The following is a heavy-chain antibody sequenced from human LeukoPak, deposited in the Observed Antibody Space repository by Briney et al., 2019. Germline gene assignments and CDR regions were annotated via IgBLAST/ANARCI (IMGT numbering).Heavy chain of an antibody. CDR3: AKVSRQADCSSTSCYHNGDY. CDR1: GFTFSSDG. J-gene: IGHJ4*02. CDR2: IRCDGSNK. D-gene: IGHD2-2*01. V-gene: IGHV3-30*02. Sequence: GGSLRLSCAASGFTFSSDGMHWVRQAPGKGLEWVAFIRCDGSNKYYADSVKGRFTISRDNSKNTLYLQMNSLRAEDTAVYYCAKVSRQADCSSTSCYHNGDYWGQGTLVTVSS.